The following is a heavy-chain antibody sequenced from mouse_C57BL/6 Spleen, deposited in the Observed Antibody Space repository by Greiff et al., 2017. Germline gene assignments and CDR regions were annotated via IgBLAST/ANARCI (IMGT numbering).Heavy chain of an antibody. V-gene: IGHV5-15*01. CDR1: GFTFSDYG. Sequence: EVQVVESGGGLVQPGGSLKLSCAASGFTFSDYGMAWVRQAPRKGPEWVACISNLAYSIYYADTVTGRFTISRENAKNTLYLAMSRLRSEGTAVYDCASHDYGSSPYLYFDGWCKGTTVTVSS. CDR3: ASHDYGSSPYLYFDG. D-gene: IGHD1-1*01. J-gene: IGHJ1*03. CDR2: ISNLAYSI.